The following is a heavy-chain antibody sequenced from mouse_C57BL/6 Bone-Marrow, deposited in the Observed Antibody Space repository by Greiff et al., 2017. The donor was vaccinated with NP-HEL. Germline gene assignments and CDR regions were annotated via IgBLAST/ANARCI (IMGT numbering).Heavy chain of an antibody. V-gene: IGHV1-4*01. J-gene: IGHJ1*03. CDR1: GYTFTSYT. CDR2: INPSSGYT. CDR3: ASEDYWYFDV. Sequence: QVQLKQSGAELARPGASVKMSCKASGYTFTSYTMHWVKQRPGQGLEWIGYINPSSGYTKYNQKFKDKATLTADKSSSTAYMQLSSLTSEDSAVYHCASEDYWYFDVWGTGTTVTVSS.